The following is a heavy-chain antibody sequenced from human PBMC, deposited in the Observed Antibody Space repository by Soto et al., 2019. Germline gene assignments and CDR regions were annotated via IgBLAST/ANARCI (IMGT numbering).Heavy chain of an antibody. V-gene: IGHV4-34*01. J-gene: IGHJ4*02. Sequence: SETLSLTCAVYGGSFSGYYWTCIRQPPGTGLEWIGDIYYSGSTNYNPSLKSRVTISVDTSKNQFSLKLSSVTAADTAVYYCARDSVSGSYYDYWGQGTLVTVSS. CDR1: GGSFSGYY. CDR2: IYYSGST. CDR3: ARDSVSGSYYDY. D-gene: IGHD1-26*01.